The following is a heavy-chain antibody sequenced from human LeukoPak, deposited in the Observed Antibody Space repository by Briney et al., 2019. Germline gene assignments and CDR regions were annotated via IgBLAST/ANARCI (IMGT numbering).Heavy chain of an antibody. J-gene: IGHJ6*03. CDR3: ARGPLTDYYYYMDV. V-gene: IGHV4-61*02. CDR2: IYTSGST. CDR1: GGSINSGSYY. Sequence: PSQTLSLTCTVSGGSINSGSYYWSWIRQPAVKGLEWIGRIYTSGSTNYNPSLKSRVTISVDTSKNQFSLKLSSVTAADTAVYYCARGPLTDYYYYMDVWGKGTTVTVSS.